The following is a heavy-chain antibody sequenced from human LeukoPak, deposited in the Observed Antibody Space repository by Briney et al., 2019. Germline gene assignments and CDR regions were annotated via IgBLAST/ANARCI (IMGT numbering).Heavy chain of an antibody. Sequence: GGSLRLSCAASGFPFSNYAMSWVRQAPGKGLEWVSAISGSGDRTYNADSVKGRFTISRDNSKNTLYLQMNSLRADDTAVYFCARPSDGYYLGDSFDLWGQGTMVTVSS. D-gene: IGHD3-3*01. J-gene: IGHJ3*01. CDR2: ISGSGDRT. CDR1: GFPFSNYA. CDR3: ARPSDGYYLGDSFDL. V-gene: IGHV3-23*01.